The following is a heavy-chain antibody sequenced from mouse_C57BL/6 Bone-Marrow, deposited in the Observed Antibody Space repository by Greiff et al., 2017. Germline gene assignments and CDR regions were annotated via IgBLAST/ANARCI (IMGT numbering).Heavy chain of an antibody. V-gene: IGHV1-54*01. CDR3: ARSTTVVGNYFDY. CDR2: INPGSGGT. J-gene: IGHJ2*01. CDR1: GYAFTNYL. D-gene: IGHD1-1*01. Sequence: QVQLKQSGAELVRPGTSVKVSCKASGYAFTNYLIEWVKQRPGQGLEWIGVINPGSGGTNYNEKFKGKATLTADKSSSTAYMQLSSLTSEDSAVYFCARSTTVVGNYFDYWGQGTTLTVSS.